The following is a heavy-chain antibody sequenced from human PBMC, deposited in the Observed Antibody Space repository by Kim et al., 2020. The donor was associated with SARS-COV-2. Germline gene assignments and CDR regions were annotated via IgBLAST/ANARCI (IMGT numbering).Heavy chain of an antibody. J-gene: IGHJ5*02. D-gene: IGHD3-10*01. CDR3: ARAASGSYYTWFDP. CDR1: GFTFSSYA. CDR2: ISYDGSNK. Sequence: GGSLRLSCAASGFTFSSYAMHWVRQAPGKGLEWVAVISYDGSNKYYADSVKGRFTISRDNSKNTLYLQMNSLRAEDTAVYYCARAASGSYYTWFDPWGQGTLLTVSS. V-gene: IGHV3-30*04.